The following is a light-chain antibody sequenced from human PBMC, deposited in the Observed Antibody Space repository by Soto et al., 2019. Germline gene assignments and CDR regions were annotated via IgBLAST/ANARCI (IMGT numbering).Light chain of an antibody. J-gene: IGLJ1*01. CDR1: ISDVGGYNY. CDR3: SSYAGSSNV. Sequence: QSMLTQPPSSSGSPGQSVAISCTGTISDVGGYNYVSWYQQHPGKAPKLMIYEVNKRPSGVPDRFSGSKSGNTASLTVSGLQAEDEADYYRSSYAGSSNVFGTGTKVTVL. CDR2: EVN. V-gene: IGLV2-8*01.